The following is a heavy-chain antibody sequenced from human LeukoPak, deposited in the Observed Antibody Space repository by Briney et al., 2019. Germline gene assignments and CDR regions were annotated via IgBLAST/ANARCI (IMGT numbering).Heavy chain of an antibody. CDR1: AYTFSGYY. V-gene: IGHV1-2*02. CDR3: ARRSRNGLDAFDI. D-gene: IGHD2-8*01. J-gene: IGHJ3*02. Sequence: ASVRVSCKASAYTFSGYYLHWVRQAPGQGPEWMGWIDPNNGDTDYARKFQGRVTMTRDRSISTAYMELSRLTSDDTAVYYCARRSRNGLDAFDIWGQGTMVTVSS. CDR2: IDPNNGDT.